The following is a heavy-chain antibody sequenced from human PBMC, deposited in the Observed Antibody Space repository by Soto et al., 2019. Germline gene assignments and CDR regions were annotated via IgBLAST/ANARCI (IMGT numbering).Heavy chain of an antibody. V-gene: IGHV1-69*12. Sequence: QVQLLQSGAEVKKPGSSVRVSCEASGGTFSTYAISWVRQAPGQGLEWMGEIIPIFGTVNYAQKFQGRVKITADESTTTVYMDLRSLRSEDTAVYYCAKGAVAGTPTSYYYYGMDVWGQGTTVTVSS. CDR1: GGTFSTYA. D-gene: IGHD6-19*01. CDR2: IIPIFGTV. CDR3: AKGAVAGTPTSYYYYGMDV. J-gene: IGHJ6*02.